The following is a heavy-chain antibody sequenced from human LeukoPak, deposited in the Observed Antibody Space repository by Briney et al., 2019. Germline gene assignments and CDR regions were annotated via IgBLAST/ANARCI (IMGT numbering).Heavy chain of an antibody. V-gene: IGHV4-59*08. D-gene: IGHD2-15*01. J-gene: IGHJ5*02. CDR1: GGSISSYY. Sequence: SETLFLTCTVSGGSISSYYWSWIRQPPGKGLEWIGYIYCSGSTNYNPSLKSRVTISVDTSKNQFSLKLNSVTAADTAVYYCARVDGSCSGGSCPSGNWFDPWGQGTLVTVSS. CDR2: IYCSGST. CDR3: ARVDGSCSGGSCPSGNWFDP.